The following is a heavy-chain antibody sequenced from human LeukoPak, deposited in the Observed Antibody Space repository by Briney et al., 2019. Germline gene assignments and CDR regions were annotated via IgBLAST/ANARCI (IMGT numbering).Heavy chain of an antibody. V-gene: IGHV1-69*01. CDR2: IIPMFGTA. D-gene: IGHD2-21*01. Sequence: SVKVSCKASGGTFISYAISWVRQAPGQGLEWMGGIIPMFGTANYAQKFQGRVTITADESTSTAYMELSSLRSEDTAVYYCARLYCGGDCYSGGGYFDYWGQGTLVTVSS. CDR3: ARLYCGGDCYSGGGYFDY. J-gene: IGHJ4*02. CDR1: GGTFISYA.